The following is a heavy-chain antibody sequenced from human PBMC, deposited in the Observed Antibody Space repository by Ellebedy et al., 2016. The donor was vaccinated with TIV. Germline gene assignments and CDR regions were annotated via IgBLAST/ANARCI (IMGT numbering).Heavy chain of an antibody. Sequence: PGGSLRLSCAASGFTFSDYYMTWLRQAPGKGLEWVSYISLNGYTTYYGDSMKGRVTVSRDNAKQTLYLQMDSLRAEDTAVYFCARNQNYFFDYWGQGALVTVAS. V-gene: IGHV3-11*01. CDR1: GFTFSDYY. CDR3: ARNQNYFFDY. D-gene: IGHD3-10*01. J-gene: IGHJ4*02. CDR2: ISLNGYTT.